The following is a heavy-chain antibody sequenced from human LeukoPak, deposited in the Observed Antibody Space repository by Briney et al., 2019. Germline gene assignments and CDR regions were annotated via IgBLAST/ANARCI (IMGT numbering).Heavy chain of an antibody. V-gene: IGHV4-31*03. CDR1: GGSISSGGYY. D-gene: IGHD2/OR15-2a*01. CDR3: ARESTSTSYYYYGMDV. J-gene: IGHJ6*02. Sequence: KPSETLSLTCTVSGGSISSGGYYWSWIRQHPGKGLEWIGYIYYSGSTYYNPSLKSRVTISVDTSKNQFSLKLSSVTAADTAVYYCARESTSTSYYYYGMDVWGQGTTVTVSS. CDR2: IYYSGST.